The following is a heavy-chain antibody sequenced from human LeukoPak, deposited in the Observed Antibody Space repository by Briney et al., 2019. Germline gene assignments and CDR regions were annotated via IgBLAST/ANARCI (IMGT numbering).Heavy chain of an antibody. CDR1: GGFFSGYY. CDR3: ARVSGFYYYGSGTANYYYYGMDV. V-gene: IGHV4-34*01. Sequence: PSESLSLTCAVYGGFFSGYYWSRIRQPPGEGLEWIGEINDSGSTNYNPSLKSRVTISVDTSKNQFSLKLSSVTAADTAVYYCARVSGFYYYGSGTANYYYYGMDVWGQGTTVTVSS. J-gene: IGHJ6*02. CDR2: INDSGST. D-gene: IGHD3-10*01.